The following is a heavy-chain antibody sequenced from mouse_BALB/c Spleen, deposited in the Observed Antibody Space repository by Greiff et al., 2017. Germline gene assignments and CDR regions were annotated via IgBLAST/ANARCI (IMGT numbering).Heavy chain of an antibody. Sequence: EVQGVESGGGLVQPGGSRKLSCAASGFTFSSFGMHWVRQAPEKGLEWVAYISSGSSTIYYADTVKGRFTISRDNPKNTLFLQMTSLRSEDTAMYYCARRVTTAPMDYWGQGTSVTVSS. J-gene: IGHJ4*01. CDR3: ARRVTTAPMDY. D-gene: IGHD1-2*01. CDR2: ISSGSSTI. V-gene: IGHV5-17*02. CDR1: GFTFSSFG.